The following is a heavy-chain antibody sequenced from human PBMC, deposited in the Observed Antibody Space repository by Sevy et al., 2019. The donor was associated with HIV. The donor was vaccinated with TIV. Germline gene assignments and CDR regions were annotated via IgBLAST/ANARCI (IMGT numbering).Heavy chain of an antibody. Sequence: GGSLRLSCAASGFTFSSYAMHWVRQAPGKGLEWVAVISYDGSNKYYADSVKGRFTISRDNSKNTLFLQMNSLRAEDTAVYYCARDSLTMLVVVTLDVWGQGTTVTVSS. J-gene: IGHJ6*02. CDR2: ISYDGSNK. V-gene: IGHV3-30-3*01. CDR1: GFTFSSYA. D-gene: IGHD3-22*01. CDR3: ARDSLTMLVVVTLDV.